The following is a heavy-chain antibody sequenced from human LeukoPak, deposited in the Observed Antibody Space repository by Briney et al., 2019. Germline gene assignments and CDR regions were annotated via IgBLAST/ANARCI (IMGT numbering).Heavy chain of an antibody. V-gene: IGHV3-48*01. CDR3: TREASKGYYDTSGYYYDY. D-gene: IGHD3-22*01. CDR2: ISSSSSAI. CDR1: GFTFSSYS. J-gene: IGHJ4*02. Sequence: PGGSLRLSCAAYGFTFSSYSMNWVRQAPGKGLEWISYISSSSSAIYYADSVKGRFSISRENSKNTLYLQMNSLRADDTAVYYCTREASKGYYDTSGYYYDYWGQGTLVTVSS.